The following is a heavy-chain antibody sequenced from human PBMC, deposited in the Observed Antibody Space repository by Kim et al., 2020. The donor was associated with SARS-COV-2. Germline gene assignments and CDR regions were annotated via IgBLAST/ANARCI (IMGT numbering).Heavy chain of an antibody. CDR2: IYSSGST. CDR1: GGSISSYY. Sequence: SETLSLTCTVSGGSISSYYWSWIRQSPGKGLEWIGYIYSSGSTNYNPSLKSRITISVDASKNQFSLQLSSVTAADTAVYYCARQVVTSSAWYRGDWFDP. J-gene: IGHJ5*02. D-gene: IGHD6-19*01. CDR3: ARQVVTSSAWYRGDWFDP. V-gene: IGHV4-59*08.